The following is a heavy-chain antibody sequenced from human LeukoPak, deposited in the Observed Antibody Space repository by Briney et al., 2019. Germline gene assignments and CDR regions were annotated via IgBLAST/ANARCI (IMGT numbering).Heavy chain of an antibody. D-gene: IGHD2-21*01. CDR2: INPSGGST. Sequence: ASVKVSCKASGYTFTTDYIHWVRQAPGQGLEWMGIINPSGGSTTYAQKFQGRVIMTGDTSTSTAYMELRSLRSDDTAVYYCARDRRHCGGDCYPTDAFDIWGQGTMVTVSS. CDR3: ARDRRHCGGDCYPTDAFDI. J-gene: IGHJ3*02. CDR1: GYTFTTDY. V-gene: IGHV1-46*01.